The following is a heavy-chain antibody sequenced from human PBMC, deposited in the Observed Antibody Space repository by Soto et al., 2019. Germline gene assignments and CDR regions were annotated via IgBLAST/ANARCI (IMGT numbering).Heavy chain of an antibody. CDR1: GGSIASSNW. CDR3: ARSINGEPFDY. J-gene: IGHJ4*02. Sequence: LSETLSLTCAVSGGSIASSNWWSGVRQPPGKGLEWIGEIYHSGSTNYNPSLKSRVTISVDKSKNQFSLNLSSVTAADTAVYYCARSINGEPFDYWGQGTLVTVSS. V-gene: IGHV4-4*02. CDR2: IYHSGST. D-gene: IGHD3-10*01.